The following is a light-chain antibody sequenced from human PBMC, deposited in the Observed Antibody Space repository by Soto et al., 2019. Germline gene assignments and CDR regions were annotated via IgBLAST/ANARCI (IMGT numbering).Light chain of an antibody. Sequence: IQMSLSPSSLSASVGDRVSITCRASQGIRNDLGWYQQRPGKAPQRLIYTAFNLQSGVPSRFSGSGSGTEFTLTISGLQPEDFATYYCLQHNTFPLTFGGGTKVDIK. CDR1: QGIRND. CDR3: LQHNTFPLT. V-gene: IGKV1-17*01. CDR2: TAF. J-gene: IGKJ4*01.